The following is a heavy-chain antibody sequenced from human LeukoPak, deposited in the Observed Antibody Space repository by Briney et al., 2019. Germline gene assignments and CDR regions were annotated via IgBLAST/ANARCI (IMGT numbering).Heavy chain of an antibody. CDR3: ARGPLGQLALTSYYYYYYMDV. Sequence: ASVKVSCKASGYTFTGYYMHWVRQAPGQGLEWMGWINPNSGGTNYAQKFQGRVTMTRDTSISTAYMELSRLRSDDTAVYYCARGPLGQLALTSYYYYYYMDVWGKGTTVTVSS. CDR2: INPNSGGT. D-gene: IGHD5-18*01. V-gene: IGHV1-2*02. J-gene: IGHJ6*03. CDR1: GYTFTGYY.